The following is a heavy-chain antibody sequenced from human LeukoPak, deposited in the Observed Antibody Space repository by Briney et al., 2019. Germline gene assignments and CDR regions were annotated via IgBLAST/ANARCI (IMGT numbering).Heavy chain of an antibody. V-gene: IGHV4-34*01. CDR1: GGSFSGYY. CDR2: INHSGST. J-gene: IGHJ6*02. Sequence: SETLSLTCAVYGGSFSGYYWSWIRQPPGKGLEWIGEINHSGSTNYNPSLKSRVTISVDTSKNQFSLKLSSVTAADTAVYYCARDGIAAYGMDVWGQGTTVTVSS. D-gene: IGHD6-13*01. CDR3: ARDGIAAYGMDV.